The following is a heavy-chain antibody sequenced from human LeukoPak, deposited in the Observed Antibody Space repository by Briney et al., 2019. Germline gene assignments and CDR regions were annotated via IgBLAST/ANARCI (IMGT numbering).Heavy chain of an antibody. CDR1: GYTFTGYY. J-gene: IGHJ3*02. V-gene: IGHV1-2*02. CDR2: INPNSGGT. D-gene: IGHD5-18*01. Sequence: GASVKVSCKASGYTFTGYYMHWVRQAPGQGLEWMGWINPNSGGTNYAQKFQGRVTMTRDTSISTAYMELSRLRSDDTVVYYCARVRRNTAIDAFDIWGQGTMVTVSS. CDR3: ARVRRNTAIDAFDI.